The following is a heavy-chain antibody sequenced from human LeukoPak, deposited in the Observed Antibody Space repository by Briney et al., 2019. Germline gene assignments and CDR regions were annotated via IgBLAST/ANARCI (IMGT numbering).Heavy chain of an antibody. V-gene: IGHV1-69*13. J-gene: IGHJ5*02. D-gene: IGHD5-12*01. CDR3: ARDSRLVLGIVATMGPGNWFDP. CDR1: GGTFSSYA. CDR2: IIPIFGTA. Sequence: SVKVSCKASGGTFSSYAISWVRQAPGQGLEWMGGIIPIFGTANYAQKFQGRVTITADESTSTAYMELSSLRSEDTAVYYCARDSRLVLGIVATMGPGNWFDPWGQGTLVTVSS.